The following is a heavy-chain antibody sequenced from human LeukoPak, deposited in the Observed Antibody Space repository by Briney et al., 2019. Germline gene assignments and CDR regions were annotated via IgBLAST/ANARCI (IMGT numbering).Heavy chain of an antibody. V-gene: IGHV3-21*01. D-gene: IGHD3-9*01. CDR2: ISSSGGYI. J-gene: IGHJ6*02. Sequence: GGSLRLSCEASGFTFSSYSMTWVRQAPGKGLEWVSCISSSGGYIYYADSMKGRFTVSRDNAKNSLYLQMSSLRAEDTAVYYCAREGYDILTGYYEDYYQYGMDVWGQGTTVTVSS. CDR3: AREGYDILTGYYEDYYQYGMDV. CDR1: GFTFSSYS.